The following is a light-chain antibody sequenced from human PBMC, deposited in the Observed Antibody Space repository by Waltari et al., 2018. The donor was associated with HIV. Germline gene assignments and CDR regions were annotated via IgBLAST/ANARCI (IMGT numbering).Light chain of an antibody. Sequence: EIVFTQSPATLSLSPGERATLSCRASQSVSSYLAWYQQKPGQAPRLLIYDASNRATGIPARFSGSGSGTDFTLTISSLEPEDFAVYYCQQRYNWLDTFGQGTKLEIK. CDR1: QSVSSY. J-gene: IGKJ2*01. CDR3: QQRYNWLDT. V-gene: IGKV3-11*01. CDR2: DAS.